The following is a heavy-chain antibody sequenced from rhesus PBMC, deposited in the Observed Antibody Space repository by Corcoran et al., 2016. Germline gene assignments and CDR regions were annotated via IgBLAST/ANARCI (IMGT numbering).Heavy chain of an antibody. CDR1: GFSIRTTGTG. Sequence: HVTLKESGPPLVTPPQTLTLTYTFSGFSIRTTGTGVCCFPQPQRQALEWLASIYWNDSKSYRTSLKSRLTISKDTSKNQVVLTMTNMDAVDTATYYCARIGIAGKPLRFDVWGPGVLVTVSS. D-gene: IGHD1-1-1*01. J-gene: IGHJ5-1*01. V-gene: IGHV2-95*01. CDR3: ARIGIAGKPLRFDV. CDR2: IYWNDSK.